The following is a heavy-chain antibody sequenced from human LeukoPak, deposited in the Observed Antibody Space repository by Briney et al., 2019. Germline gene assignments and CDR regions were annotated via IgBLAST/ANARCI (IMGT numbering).Heavy chain of an antibody. Sequence: EASVKVSCKASGGTFSSYAISWVRQAPGQGLEWMGWINPNSGGTNYAQKFQGRVTMTRDTSISIVYMELSRLRSDDTAVYYCARGYCSGGSCYGLDDWGQGTLVTVSS. V-gene: IGHV1-2*02. D-gene: IGHD2-15*01. CDR3: ARGYCSGGSCYGLDD. CDR2: INPNSGGT. J-gene: IGHJ4*02. CDR1: GGTFSSYA.